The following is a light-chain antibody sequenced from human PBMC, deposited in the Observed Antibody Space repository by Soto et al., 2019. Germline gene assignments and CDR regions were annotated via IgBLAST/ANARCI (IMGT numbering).Light chain of an antibody. J-gene: IGKJ1*01. Sequence: DIVLTQSPGTLSLSPGERASVSCRASQSLSGYLAWYQQRPGQAPRLLIYTTSNRATDIPDRFSGSGSGTEFTLTISRVDPEDFAVYYCQQYGSSPWTFGQGTKVEIK. CDR1: QSLSGY. CDR3: QQYGSSPWT. CDR2: TTS. V-gene: IGKV3-20*01.